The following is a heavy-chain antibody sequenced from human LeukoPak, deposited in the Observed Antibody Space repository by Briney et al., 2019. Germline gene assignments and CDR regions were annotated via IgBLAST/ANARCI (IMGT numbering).Heavy chain of an antibody. CDR2: VYHVGTT. CDR3: ARGLGFLIGSIWYPDASDI. Sequence: PSETLSLTCTVSGYSISSGYYWGWIRPPPGKGLEWIVVYHVGTTDYNPSLRSRVTISVDGSKNQMSLTLRSVAAEDTAMYYCARGLGFLIGSIWYPDASDIWGQGAMVTVSS. V-gene: IGHV4-38-2*02. J-gene: IGHJ3*02. CDR1: GYSISSGYY. D-gene: IGHD6-13*01.